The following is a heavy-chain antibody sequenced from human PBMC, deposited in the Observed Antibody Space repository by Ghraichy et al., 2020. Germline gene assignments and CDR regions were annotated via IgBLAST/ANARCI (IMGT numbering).Heavy chain of an antibody. D-gene: IGHD6-13*01. CDR3: ARDLAVIAAAAYNWFDP. CDR2: INSDGSST. V-gene: IGHV3-74*01. CDR1: GFTFSSYW. J-gene: IGHJ5*02. Sequence: GGSLRLSCAASGFTFSSYWMHWVRQAPGKGLVLVSRINSDGSSTSYADSVKGRFTISRDNAKNTLYLQMNSLRAEDTAVYYCARDLAVIAAAAYNWFDPWGQGTLVTVSS.